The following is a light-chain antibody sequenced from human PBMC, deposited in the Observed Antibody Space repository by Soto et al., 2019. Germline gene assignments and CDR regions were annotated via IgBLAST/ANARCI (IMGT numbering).Light chain of an antibody. Sequence: DIQMTQSPYSLSASVGDRFTITCRASQSISTYLNWYQQKPWKAPNLLIYAASTLQSGVPSRFSGSGSGTDFTLTISGLQSEDFATYYCQQSYSTPRTFGQGTKVDIK. J-gene: IGKJ1*01. V-gene: IGKV1-39*01. CDR3: QQSYSTPRT. CDR2: AAS. CDR1: QSISTY.